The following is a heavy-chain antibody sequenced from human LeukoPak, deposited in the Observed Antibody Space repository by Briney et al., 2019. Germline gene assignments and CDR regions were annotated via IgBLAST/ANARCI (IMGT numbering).Heavy chain of an antibody. CDR2: IIPILGIA. V-gene: IGHV1-69*04. J-gene: IGHJ4*02. CDR3: ASSGGRDGYNLVGYFDY. Sequence: SVKVSCKASGGTFSSYAISWVRQAPGQGLEWMGRIIPILGIANYAQKFQGRVTITADKSTSTAYMELSSLRFEDTAVYYCASSGGRDGYNLVGYFDYWGQGTLVTVSS. CDR1: GGTFSSYA. D-gene: IGHD5-24*01.